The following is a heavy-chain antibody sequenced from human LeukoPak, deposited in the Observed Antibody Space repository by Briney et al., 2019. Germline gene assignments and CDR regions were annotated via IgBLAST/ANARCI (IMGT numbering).Heavy chain of an antibody. CDR2: ISSSSNYI. J-gene: IGHJ3*02. V-gene: IGHV3-21*01. CDR3: AGGYYGAFDI. D-gene: IGHD3-3*01. Sequence: GGSLRLSCAASGFTFSSYGMNWVRQAPGKGLEWVSSISSSSNYIYYADSVKGRFTISRDNAKTSLYLQMNSLRAEDTAVYYCAGGYYGAFDIWGQGTMVTVSS. CDR1: GFTFSSYG.